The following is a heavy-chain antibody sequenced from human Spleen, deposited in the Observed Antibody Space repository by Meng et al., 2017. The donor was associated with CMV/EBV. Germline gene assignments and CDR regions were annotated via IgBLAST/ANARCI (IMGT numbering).Heavy chain of an antibody. V-gene: IGHV1-18*04. CDR3: ARDAHSGSSWPFDY. J-gene: IGHJ4*02. CDR1: GNTFPNYN. Sequence: GNTFPNYNVHWVRQAPGQGLEWMGWISAYNGNTNYAQKLQGRVTMTTDTSTSTAYMELRSLRSDDTAVYYCARDAHSGSSWPFDYWGQGTLVTVSS. D-gene: IGHD1-26*01. CDR2: ISAYNGNT.